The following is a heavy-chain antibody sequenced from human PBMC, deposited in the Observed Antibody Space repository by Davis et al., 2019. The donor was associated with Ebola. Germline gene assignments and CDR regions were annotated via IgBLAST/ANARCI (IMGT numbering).Heavy chain of an antibody. CDR1: GFTFSGSA. Sequence: GESLKISCAASGFTFSGSAMHWVRQAPGKGLEWVGRIRTKTNNYATAYAASVKGRFTISRDDSTNTAYLQMNSLKTEDTAVYYCTSTPPTLWDYWGQGTLVTVSS. V-gene: IGHV3-73*01. CDR3: TSTPPTLWDY. D-gene: IGHD3-16*01. J-gene: IGHJ4*02. CDR2: IRTKTNNYAT.